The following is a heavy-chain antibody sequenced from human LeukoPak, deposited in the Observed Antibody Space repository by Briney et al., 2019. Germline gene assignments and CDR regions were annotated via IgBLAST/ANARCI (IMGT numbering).Heavy chain of an antibody. CDR3: ARESSANTIFGVVIGNYYDFDY. CDR1: GGSISSYY. J-gene: IGHJ4*02. Sequence: SETLSLTCTVAGGSISSYYWSWIRQPPGKGLEWIGYIYYSGSTNYNPSLKSRVTISVDTSKNQFSLKLSSVTAADTAVYYCARESSANTIFGVVIGNYYDFDYWGQGTLVTVSS. V-gene: IGHV4-59*12. D-gene: IGHD3-3*01. CDR2: IYYSGST.